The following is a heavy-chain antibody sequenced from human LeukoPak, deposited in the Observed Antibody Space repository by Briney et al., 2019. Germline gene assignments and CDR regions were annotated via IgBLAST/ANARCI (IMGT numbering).Heavy chain of an antibody. CDR2: MYTSGST. Sequence: PSETLSLTCTVSGGSISSYCWSWIRQPAGKGLEWIGRMYTSGSTNYNPSLKSRVTMSVDTSKNQFSLKLSSVTAADTAVYYCATSAGYSSSYYASGAFGIWGQGTMVTVSS. CDR1: GGSISSYC. V-gene: IGHV4-4*07. D-gene: IGHD6-13*01. J-gene: IGHJ3*02. CDR3: ATSAGYSSSYYASGAFGI.